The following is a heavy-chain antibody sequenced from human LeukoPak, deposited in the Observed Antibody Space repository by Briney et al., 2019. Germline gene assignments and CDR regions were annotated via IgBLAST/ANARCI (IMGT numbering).Heavy chain of an antibody. CDR3: ASPQGY. V-gene: IGHV3-23*01. Sequence: GGSLRLSCVVSGISLSNYAMTWVRQAPGKGLEWVSYISERGGSTTYADSVKGRFTISRDNAKNSLYLQMNSLRAEDTAVYYCASPQGYWGQGTLVTVSS. CDR2: ISERGGST. CDR1: GISLSNYA. J-gene: IGHJ4*02.